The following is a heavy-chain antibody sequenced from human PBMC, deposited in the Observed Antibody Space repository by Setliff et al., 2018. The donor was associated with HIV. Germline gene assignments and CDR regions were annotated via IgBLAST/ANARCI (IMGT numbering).Heavy chain of an antibody. D-gene: IGHD5-12*01. Sequence: KPSETLSLTCTVSGGSFSSYHWSWIRHPAGKGLEWIGRICTRGSTKYSPTFESRVTMSLDTSKNQFSLNLRSVTAADTALYYCVRSGCNGNICYDSRGWLDSWGQGTQVTVSS. CDR1: GGSFSSYH. CDR3: VRSGCNGNICYDSRGWLDS. V-gene: IGHV4-4*07. CDR2: ICTRGST. J-gene: IGHJ5*01.